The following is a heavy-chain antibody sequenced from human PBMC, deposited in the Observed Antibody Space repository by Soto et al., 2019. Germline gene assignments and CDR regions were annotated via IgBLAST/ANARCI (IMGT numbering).Heavy chain of an antibody. CDR2: IYPGDSDT. Sequence: GESLKISCKGSGYSFTSYWIGWVRQMPGKGLEWMGIIYPGDSDTRYSPSFQGQVTISADKSNSTAYLQWSSLKASDTAMYYCARYFTIFGVVTTHDAFDIWGQGTMVTVSS. CDR1: GYSFTSYW. J-gene: IGHJ3*02. CDR3: ARYFTIFGVVTTHDAFDI. D-gene: IGHD3-3*01. V-gene: IGHV5-51*01.